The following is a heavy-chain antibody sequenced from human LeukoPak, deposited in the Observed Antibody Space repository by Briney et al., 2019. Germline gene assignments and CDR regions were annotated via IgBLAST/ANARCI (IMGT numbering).Heavy chain of an antibody. D-gene: IGHD5-12*01. CDR2: IYYSGST. CDR1: GGSISSSSYY. J-gene: IGHJ4*02. CDR3: AKDGYSGYDSYYFDY. Sequence: PSETLSLTCTVSGGSISSSSYYWGWIRQPPGKGLEWIGSIYYSGSTYYNPSLKSRVTISVDTSKNQFSLKLSSVTAADTAVYYCAKDGYSGYDSYYFDYWGQGTLVTVSS. V-gene: IGHV4-39*02.